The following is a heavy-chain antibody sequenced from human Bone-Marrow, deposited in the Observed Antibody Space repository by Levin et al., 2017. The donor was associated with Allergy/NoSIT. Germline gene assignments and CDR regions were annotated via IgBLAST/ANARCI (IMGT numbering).Heavy chain of an antibody. CDR3: RTSSWYDGMDV. J-gene: IGHJ6*02. Sequence: PGGSLRLSCAGSGFTFSRYSLNWVRQVPGKGLEWVSSISSSSDYIYYADAVKGRFTISRDDGMNSVYLQMNSLRAEDTAVYYCRTSSWYDGMDVWGLGTTVMVSS. D-gene: IGHD6-13*01. CDR2: ISSSSDYI. CDR1: GFTFSRYS. V-gene: IGHV3-21*01.